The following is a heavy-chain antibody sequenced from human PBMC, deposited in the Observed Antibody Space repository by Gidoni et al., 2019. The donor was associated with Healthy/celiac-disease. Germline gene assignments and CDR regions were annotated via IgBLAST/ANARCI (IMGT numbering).Heavy chain of an antibody. Sequence: QVQLQESGPGLVKPSQTLSLTCTVTGGSISSGGYYWSWIRQHPGKGLEWIGYIYYSGSTYYNPSLKSRVTISVDTSKNQFSLKLRSVTAADTAVYYCSRDYPDYYYMDVWGKGTTVTVSS. CDR2: IYYSGST. CDR3: SRDYPDYYYMDV. J-gene: IGHJ6*03. CDR1: GGSISSGGYY. V-gene: IGHV4-31*03.